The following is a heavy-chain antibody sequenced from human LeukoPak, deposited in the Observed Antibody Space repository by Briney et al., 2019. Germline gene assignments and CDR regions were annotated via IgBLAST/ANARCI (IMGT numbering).Heavy chain of an antibody. J-gene: IGHJ3*02. CDR3: AKHPPNPMIEAFNSAFDI. D-gene: IGHD3-22*01. Sequence: GGSLRLSCAASGFTFSSYAMSWVRQAPGKGLEWVSAISGSGGSTYYADSVKGRFTISRDNSRNTLYLQMNSLRAEDTAVYYCAKHPPNPMIEAFNSAFDIWGQGTMVTVSS. CDR2: ISGSGGST. V-gene: IGHV3-23*01. CDR1: GFTFSSYA.